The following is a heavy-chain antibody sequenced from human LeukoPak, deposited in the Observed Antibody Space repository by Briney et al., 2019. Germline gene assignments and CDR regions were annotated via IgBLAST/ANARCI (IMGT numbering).Heavy chain of an antibody. CDR3: TREGVYSPDGSGYHRDAFDI. Sequence: ASVKVSCKASGGSFNSYVITWERQAPGQGLEWMGRIIPILNVANFAQKFQGRVTITADKSTNTAHMELSSLRSEDTAVYYCTREGVYSPDGSGYHRDAFDIWGQGTVVTVSS. D-gene: IGHD3-22*01. V-gene: IGHV1-69*10. CDR2: IIPILNVA. CDR1: GGSFNSYV. J-gene: IGHJ3*02.